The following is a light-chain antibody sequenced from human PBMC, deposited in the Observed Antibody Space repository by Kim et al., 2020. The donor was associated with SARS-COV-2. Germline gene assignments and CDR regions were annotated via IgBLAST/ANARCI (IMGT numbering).Light chain of an antibody. V-gene: IGLV3-21*04. J-gene: IGLJ2*01. CDR3: QVWDSSSDPAV. CDR2: YDS. Sequence: SYELTQPPSVSVAPGKTARITCGGNNIASNSVHWYQQKPGQAPVLVIYYDSDWPSGIPERFSGSNSGNTATLTISRVEAGDEADYYCQVWDSSSDPAVFGGGTQLTVL. CDR1: NIASNS.